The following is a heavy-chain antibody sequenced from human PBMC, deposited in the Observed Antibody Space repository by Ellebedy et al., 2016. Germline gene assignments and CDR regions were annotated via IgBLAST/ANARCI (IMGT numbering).Heavy chain of an antibody. CDR3: AKGYSYGITYYFDS. CDR1: GFTFDDYA. Sequence: GGSLRLSCAASGFTFDDYAMHWVRQPPGKGLEWVSGISWNSGSIGYADSVKGRFTISRDSAKNSLYLQMNSLRAEDTALYYCAKGYSYGITYYFDSWGPGTLVTVSS. CDR2: ISWNSGSI. V-gene: IGHV3-9*01. D-gene: IGHD5-18*01. J-gene: IGHJ4*02.